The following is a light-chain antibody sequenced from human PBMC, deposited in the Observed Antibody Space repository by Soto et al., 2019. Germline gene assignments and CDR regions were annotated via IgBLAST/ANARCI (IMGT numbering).Light chain of an antibody. J-gene: IGKJ5*01. Sequence: IQVTQSPSSLSAFVVDRVTITCRASQSINRYLNWYQQKPGRAPKLLIHAATSLHSGVPSRFSGSGSGTDFTLTISSLQPEDFATYYCQQSYSTPITFGQGTRLE. CDR3: QQSYSTPIT. V-gene: IGKV1-39*01. CDR2: AAT. CDR1: QSINRY.